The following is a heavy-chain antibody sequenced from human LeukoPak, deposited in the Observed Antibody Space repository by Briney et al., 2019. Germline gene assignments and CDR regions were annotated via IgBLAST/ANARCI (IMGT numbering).Heavy chain of an antibody. CDR3: AKRGAEVGTTVAPGDY. CDR2: ISTSSSYI. J-gene: IGHJ4*02. Sequence: GGSLRLSCAASGFTFSSYSMNWVRQAPGKGLEWVSSISTSSSYINYADSVKGRFTISRDNAKKSLYLQMNSLRAEDTAVYYCAKRGAEVGTTVAPGDYWGQGTLLTVSS. V-gene: IGHV3-21*04. CDR1: GFTFSSYS. D-gene: IGHD1-26*01.